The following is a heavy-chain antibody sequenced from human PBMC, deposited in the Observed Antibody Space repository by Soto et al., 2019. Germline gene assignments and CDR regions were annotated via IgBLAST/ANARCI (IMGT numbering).Heavy chain of an antibody. Sequence: QVQLVESGGGVVQPGRSLRLSCAASGFTFSSYGMHWVRQAPGKGLEWVAVIWYDGSNTYYADSVKGRFTISRDNSKNTLYLQMNSLRAEDTAVYYCARDYYDSSGYYRWVDYWGQGTLVTVSS. V-gene: IGHV3-33*01. D-gene: IGHD3-22*01. CDR2: IWYDGSNT. J-gene: IGHJ4*02. CDR3: ARDYYDSSGYYRWVDY. CDR1: GFTFSSYG.